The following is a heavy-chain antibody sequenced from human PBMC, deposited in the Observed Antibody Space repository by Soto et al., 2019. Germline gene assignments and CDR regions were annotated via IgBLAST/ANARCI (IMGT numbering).Heavy chain of an antibody. CDR1: GFTFSDYA. J-gene: IGHJ1*01. CDR2: ISATGATT. D-gene: IGHD2-15*01. CDR3: AKGRKSTEKDTAVMFAAASSIPH. Sequence: PGGSLRLSCVASGFTFSDYAMTWVRQAPGKGLEWVSVISATGATTYYADSVRGRFTISRDNSKNTLNLQMNDLRVEDTAVIYCAKGRKSTEKDTAVMFAAASSIPHWGQGTLATVPS. V-gene: IGHV3-23*01.